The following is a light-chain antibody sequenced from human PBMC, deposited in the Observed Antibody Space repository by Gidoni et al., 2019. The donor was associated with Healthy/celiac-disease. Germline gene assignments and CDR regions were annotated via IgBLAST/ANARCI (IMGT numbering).Light chain of an antibody. J-gene: IGKJ1*01. CDR1: QSVSSN. CDR3: QQRSNWPPWT. Sequence: EIVLTQSPATLSLSPGERATLSCRASQSVSSNLAGYKQQHGHAPTLLIYDAANSATGSTARLSGSGAGTEFTLTISSLEAEDFAVYYCQQRSNWPPWTFXQXTKVXIK. V-gene: IGKV3-11*01. CDR2: DAA.